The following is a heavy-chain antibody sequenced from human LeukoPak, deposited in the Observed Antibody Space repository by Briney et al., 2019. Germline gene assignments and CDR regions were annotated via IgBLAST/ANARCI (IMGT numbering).Heavy chain of an antibody. CDR1: GYSFTSYW. D-gene: IGHD2-15*01. J-gene: IGHJ4*02. CDR2: IYPGDSDT. CDR3: ARARVVAAITEPYFDY. Sequence: GESLKISCKGSGYSFTSYWIGWVRQMPGKGLEWMGIIYPGDSDTRYSPSFQGQVTISADKSISTAYLQWSSLKASDTAMYYCARARVVAAITEPYFDYWGQGTLVTVSS. V-gene: IGHV5-51*01.